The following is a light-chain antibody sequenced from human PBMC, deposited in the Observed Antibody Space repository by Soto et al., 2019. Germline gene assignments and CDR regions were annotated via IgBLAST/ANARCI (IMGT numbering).Light chain of an antibody. CDR3: QQYGSSPVT. J-gene: IGKJ5*01. CDR1: QSVSSSF. V-gene: IGKV3-20*01. Sequence: IVLTQSPGTLSLSPGERATLSCRASQSVSSSFLAWYQQKPGQAPRPLIYGASSRATGIPDRFSGSGSGTDFTLTISGLEPEDFAVYYCQQYGSSPVTFGQGTRLEIK. CDR2: GAS.